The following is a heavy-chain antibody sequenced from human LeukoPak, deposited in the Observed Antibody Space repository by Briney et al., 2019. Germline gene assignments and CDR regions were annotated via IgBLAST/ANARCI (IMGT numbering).Heavy chain of an antibody. Sequence: GGSLRLSCAASGFTFSSYGMHWVRQAPGKGLEWVAVISYDGSNKYYADSVKGRFTISRDNSKNTLYLQMNSLRAEDTAVYCCAKARGYSSSWYDYWGQGTLVTVSS. CDR1: GFTFSSYG. CDR3: AKARGYSSSWYDY. J-gene: IGHJ4*02. CDR2: ISYDGSNK. V-gene: IGHV3-30*18. D-gene: IGHD6-13*01.